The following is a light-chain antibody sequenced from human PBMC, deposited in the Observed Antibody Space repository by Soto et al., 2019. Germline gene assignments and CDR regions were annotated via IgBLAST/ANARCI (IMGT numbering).Light chain of an antibody. Sequence: EIVLTQSPGTLSLSPGERAALSCRASQSVSSNHLAWYQQRPGQAPRLLIYGASSRATGIPDRFSGSGSGTDFTLTISRLEPEDFAVYYCQQYVSSPPTFGGGTKVEIK. CDR3: QQYVSSPPT. V-gene: IGKV3-20*01. CDR2: GAS. J-gene: IGKJ4*01. CDR1: QSVSSNH.